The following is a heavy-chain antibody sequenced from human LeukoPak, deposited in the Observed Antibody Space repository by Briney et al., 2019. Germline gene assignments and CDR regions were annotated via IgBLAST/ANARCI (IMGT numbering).Heavy chain of an antibody. CDR3: ARDYDYVWGSYHYKRDDAFDI. J-gene: IGHJ3*02. CDR1: GYTFTSYG. Sequence: ASVKVSCKASGYTFTSYGISWVRQAPGQGLEWMGWISAYNGNTNYAQKLQGRVTMTTDTSTSTAYMELRSLRSDDTAVYYCARDYDYVWGSYHYKRDDAFDIWGQGTMVTVSS. CDR2: ISAYNGNT. D-gene: IGHD3-16*02. V-gene: IGHV1-18*01.